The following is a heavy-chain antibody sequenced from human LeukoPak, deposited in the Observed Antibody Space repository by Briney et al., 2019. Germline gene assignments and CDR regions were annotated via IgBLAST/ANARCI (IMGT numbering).Heavy chain of an antibody. CDR3: ASFSGYYPTYYFDY. D-gene: IGHD3-22*01. CDR1: GGSISSYY. J-gene: IGHJ4*02. CDR2: IYYSGST. Sequence: PSETLSLTCTVSGGSISSYYWSWIRQPPGKGLEWIGYIYYSGSTYYNPSLKSRVTISVDTSKNQFSLKLSSVTAADTAVYYCASFSGYYPTYYFDYWGQGTLVTVSS. V-gene: IGHV4-59*06.